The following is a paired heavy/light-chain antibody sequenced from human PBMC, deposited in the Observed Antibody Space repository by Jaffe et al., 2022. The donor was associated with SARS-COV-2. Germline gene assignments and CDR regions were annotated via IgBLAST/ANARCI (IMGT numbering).Light chain of an antibody. CDR2: GAS. CDR1: QSVSSN. J-gene: IGKJ1*01. V-gene: IGKV3-15*01. Sequence: EIVMTQSPATLSVSPGERATLSCRASQSVSSNLAWYQQKPGQAPRLLIYGASTRATGIPARFSGSGSGTEFTLTISSLQSEDFAVYYCQQYNNWPKTFGQGTKVEIK. CDR3: QQYNNWPKT.
Heavy chain of an antibody. V-gene: IGHV3-11*01. CDR2: ISSSGSTI. J-gene: IGHJ4*02. D-gene: IGHD3-22*01. CDR3: KRSSDSKDY. Sequence: QVQLVESGGGLVKPGGSLRLSCAASGFTFSDYYMSWIRQAPGKGLEWVSYISSSGSTIYYADSVKGRFTISRDNAKNSLYLQMNSLRAEDTAVYYCKRSSDSKDYWGQGTLVTVSS. CDR1: GFTFSDYY.